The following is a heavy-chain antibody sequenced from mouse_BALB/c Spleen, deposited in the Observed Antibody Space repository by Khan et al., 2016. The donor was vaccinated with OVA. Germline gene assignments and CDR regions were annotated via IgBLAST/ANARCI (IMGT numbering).Heavy chain of an antibody. CDR3: ASEKLVLQYPDYFDY. Sequence: EVQLQESGPGLLKPSQSLSFTCTATGYSITSDYACNWIRQFPGNKLEWMAYIPYSGSTTYNPSLRSRTSITRDTSKNPSFLQLTSVTTEDTATYYCASEKLVLQYPDYFDYWGQGTTLTVSS. J-gene: IGHJ2*01. CDR2: IPYSGST. V-gene: IGHV3-2*02. D-gene: IGHD1-1*01. CDR1: GYSITSDYA.